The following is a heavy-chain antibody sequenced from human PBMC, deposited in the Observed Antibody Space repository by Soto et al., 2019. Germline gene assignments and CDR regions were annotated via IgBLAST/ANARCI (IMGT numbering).Heavy chain of an antibody. Sequence: QVQLQQWGAGLLKPSETLSLTCAVYIGSFSDYYWNWIRQPPGKGLEWIGEIKHSGSTNSNPSLKSRVTISVDKSKKQFSLELRSVTAADTAIYYCARGARNYRTYDIWGQGTMVTVSS. CDR3: ARGARNYRTYDI. J-gene: IGHJ3*02. V-gene: IGHV4-34*01. D-gene: IGHD1-7*01. CDR1: IGSFSDYY. CDR2: IKHSGST.